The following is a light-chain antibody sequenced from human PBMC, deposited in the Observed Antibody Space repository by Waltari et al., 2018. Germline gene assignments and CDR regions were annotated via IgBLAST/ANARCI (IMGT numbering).Light chain of an antibody. CDR2: EVN. CDR1: SGDVGGYPY. V-gene: IGLV2-8*01. CDR3: SSYSDSNNLV. J-gene: IGLJ2*01. Sequence: QSALTQPPSASGSPGQSVTISCTGTSGDVGGYPYVSWYQQHPGRAPKLIIYEVNKRPSGVPGRFSGSKSGNTASLTVSGPQAEDEAEYYCSSYSDSNNLVFGGGIKLTVL.